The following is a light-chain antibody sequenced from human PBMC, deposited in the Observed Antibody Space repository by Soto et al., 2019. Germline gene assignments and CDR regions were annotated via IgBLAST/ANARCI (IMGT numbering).Light chain of an antibody. CDR1: QSISSS. CDR2: AAS. J-gene: IGKJ2*01. CDR3: QQSYSTPPT. V-gene: IGKV1-39*01. Sequence: DIQMTQSPSSLSASVGDRVSITCRASQSISSSLNWYQQKSGKAPRLLIYAASSLQSGVPSRFSGSGSGTDFTLTISSLQPEDFATYYWQQSYSTPPTFGQGTKLEIK.